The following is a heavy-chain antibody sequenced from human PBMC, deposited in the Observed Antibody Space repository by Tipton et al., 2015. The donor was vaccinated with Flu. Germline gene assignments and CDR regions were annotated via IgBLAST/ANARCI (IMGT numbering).Heavy chain of an antibody. CDR1: GDYIGSDYY. J-gene: IGHJ4*02. CDR3: ARSTYYYGSGSSDF. Sequence: LRLTCSVSGDYIGSDYYWAWIRQPPGRGLEWIGNIFRTGSTYLNPSLKGRVAISVDTSKNQFSLKLSSVTAADTAVYYCARSTYYYGSGSSDFWGQGTLVTCSS. D-gene: IGHD3-10*01. V-gene: IGHV4-38-2*01. CDR2: IFRTGST.